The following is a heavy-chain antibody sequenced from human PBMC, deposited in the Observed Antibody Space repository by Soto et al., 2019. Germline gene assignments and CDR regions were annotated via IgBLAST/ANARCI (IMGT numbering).Heavy chain of an antibody. CDR1: GGIFSSFT. CDR2: IIPIFDTP. D-gene: IGHD3-10*01. J-gene: IGHJ6*02. CDR3: ATHGATTMARGAMKHYYYVMDV. Sequence: QVQLVQSGAEAEKPGSSVKVSCRASGGIFSSFTISWVRQAPGQGLEWLGGIIPIFDTPTYAQNFQGRVTITADKSTNTVYMELSSLRSEDTAVYYCATHGATTMARGAMKHYYYVMDVWGQGSTVTVSS. V-gene: IGHV1-69*06.